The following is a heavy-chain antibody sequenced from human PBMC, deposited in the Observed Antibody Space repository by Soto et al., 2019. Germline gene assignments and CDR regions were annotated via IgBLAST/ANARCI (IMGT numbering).Heavy chain of an antibody. CDR1: GFTFSSYA. D-gene: IGHD5-18*01. V-gene: IGHV3-23*01. Sequence: EVQLLDSGGGLVQRGGSLRPSCAASGFTFSSYAMSWVRQAPGKGLEWVSAIRGSGDSTYYADSVKGRFTISRDNSKNTLYLQIYSLRAEDTAVYYCATSLYNYGTDYWGQGTLVTVSS. CDR2: IRGSGDST. CDR3: ATSLYNYGTDY. J-gene: IGHJ4*02.